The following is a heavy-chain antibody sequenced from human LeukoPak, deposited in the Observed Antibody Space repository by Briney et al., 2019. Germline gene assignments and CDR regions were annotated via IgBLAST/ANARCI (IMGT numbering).Heavy chain of an antibody. CDR3: ARGMRYYYYYMDV. CDR2: IIPIFGTA. J-gene: IGHJ6*03. V-gene: IGHV1-69*05. Sequence: SVKVPCKASGGTFSSYAISWVRQAPGQGLEWMGGIIPIFGTANYAQKFQGRVTITTDESTSTAYMELSSLRSEDTAVYYCARGMRYYYYYMDVWGKGTTVTVSS. CDR1: GGTFSSYA.